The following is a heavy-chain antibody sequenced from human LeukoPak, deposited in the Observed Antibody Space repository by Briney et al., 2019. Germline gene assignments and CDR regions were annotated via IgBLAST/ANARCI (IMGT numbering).Heavy chain of an antibody. CDR1: GYTFTSYP. Sequence: ASVKVSCKASGYTFTSYPMHRVRQAPGQRLEWMGWINAGNGDTKYSQKFQGRVTITRDTSASTAYMELSSLISEDTAVYYCARDWADGDYGVDYWGQGTLVTVSS. D-gene: IGHD4-17*01. V-gene: IGHV1-3*01. CDR3: ARDWADGDYGVDY. J-gene: IGHJ4*02. CDR2: INAGNGDT.